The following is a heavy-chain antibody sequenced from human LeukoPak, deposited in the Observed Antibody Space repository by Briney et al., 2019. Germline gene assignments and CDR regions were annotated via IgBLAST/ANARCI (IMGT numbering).Heavy chain of an antibody. J-gene: IGHJ4*02. V-gene: IGHV3-23*01. CDR1: GFTFSNYA. CDR3: AKLSQYSSGWIDY. Sequence: GGSLRLSCAASGFTFSNYAMSWVRQAPGKGLEWVSVISGSGGSTYYADSVKGRFTISRDNSKNTLYLQMNSLRAEDTAVYYCAKLSQYSSGWIDYWGQGILVTVSS. CDR2: ISGSGGST. D-gene: IGHD6-19*01.